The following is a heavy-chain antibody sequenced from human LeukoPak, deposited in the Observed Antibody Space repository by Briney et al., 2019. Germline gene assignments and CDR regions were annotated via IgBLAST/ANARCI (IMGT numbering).Heavy chain of an antibody. CDR1: GFRFDDYG. J-gene: IGHJ6*03. CDR3: GRVYCSTTSCYDYYDYYMDV. CDR2: TNWDGAST. D-gene: IGHD2-2*01. Sequence: GGTLRLSCAASGFRFDDYGMSWVRHVPGKGLEWVSGTNWDGASTGYADSVKGRFTISRDNVKNFLYLQMNSLRVEDTALYFCGRVYCSTTSCYDYYDYYMDVWGKGTTVTVSS. V-gene: IGHV3-20*04.